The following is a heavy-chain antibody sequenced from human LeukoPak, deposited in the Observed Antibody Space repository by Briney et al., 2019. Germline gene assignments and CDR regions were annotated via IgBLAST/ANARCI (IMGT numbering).Heavy chain of an antibody. D-gene: IGHD1-26*01. CDR3: ARDRGIVGATRN. CDR2: IFYSGIS. V-gene: IGHV4-59*01. Sequence: SETLSLTCTVSGDSISRYYWSWIRQSPGKGLEWIGYIFYSGISNYNPSLKSRVTVSVDTSKNQVSLKLRSVTAADTAVYYCARDRGIVGATRNWGQGTLVTVSS. CDR1: GDSISRYY. J-gene: IGHJ4*02.